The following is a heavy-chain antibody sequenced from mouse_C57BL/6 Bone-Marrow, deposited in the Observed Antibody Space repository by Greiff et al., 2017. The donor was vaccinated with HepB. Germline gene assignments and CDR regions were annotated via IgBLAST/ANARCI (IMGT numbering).Heavy chain of an antibody. Sequence: DVMLVESGGGLVKPGGSLKLSCAASGFTFSDYGMHWVRQAPEKGLEWVAYISSGSSTIYYADTVKGRFTISRDNAKNTLFLQMTSLRSEDTAMYYCARNEGLLLDYWGQGTTLTVSS. CDR2: ISSGSSTI. CDR1: GFTFSDYG. D-gene: IGHD1-1*01. CDR3: ARNEGLLLDY. J-gene: IGHJ2*01. V-gene: IGHV5-17*01.